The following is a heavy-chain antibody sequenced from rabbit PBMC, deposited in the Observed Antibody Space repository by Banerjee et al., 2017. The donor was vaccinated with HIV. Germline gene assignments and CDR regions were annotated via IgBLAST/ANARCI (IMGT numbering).Heavy chain of an antibody. CDR2: IYGGSGST. V-gene: IGHV1S7*01. CDR3: AREESDGGGHLKL. CDR1: GFTISSYH. Sequence: QLKETGGGLVQPGESLTLSCKASGFTISSYHTGWVRQAPGKGLEWIGDIYGGSGSTDYASWVNGRFTISSDDGQNTVDLQMNSLTAADTATYFCAREESDGGGHLKLWGPGTLVTVS. J-gene: IGHJ4*01. D-gene: IGHD2-1*01.